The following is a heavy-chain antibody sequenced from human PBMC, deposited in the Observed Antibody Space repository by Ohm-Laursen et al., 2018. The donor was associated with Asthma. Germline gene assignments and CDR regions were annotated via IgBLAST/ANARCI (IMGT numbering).Heavy chain of an antibody. CDR2: IYYSGST. J-gene: IGHJ4*02. V-gene: IGHV4-59*12. CDR3: ARGTFYYESTGYYFFDH. CDR1: GASISSYF. Sequence: SDTLSLTCTVSGASISSYFWSWIRQPPGKGLEWIGYIYYSGSTNYNPSLKSRVTISVDTSKNQFSLKLSPVTAADTAVYYCARGTFYYESTGYYFFDHWGQGALVTVSS. D-gene: IGHD3-22*01.